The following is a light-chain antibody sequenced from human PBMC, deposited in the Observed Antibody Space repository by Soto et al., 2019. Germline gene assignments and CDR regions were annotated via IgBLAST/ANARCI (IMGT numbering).Light chain of an antibody. CDR3: MSALPASRT. Sequence: EIVMTQSPLSLPVTPGEPASISCRSSQSLLFSNGYNYVDWYVQKPGQSPQLLIYLGSLRASGVPDRFSGSVSGTDFTLEISRVDAEDVGFYYCMSALPASRTFGPGTKVEIK. CDR1: QSLLFSNGYNY. V-gene: IGKV2-28*01. J-gene: IGKJ1*01. CDR2: LGS.